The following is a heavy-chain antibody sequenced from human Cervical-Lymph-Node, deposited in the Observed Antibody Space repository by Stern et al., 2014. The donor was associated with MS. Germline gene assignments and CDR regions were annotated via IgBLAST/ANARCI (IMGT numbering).Heavy chain of an antibody. Sequence: VQLVQSGPEVRKPGTSVRVSCKTSGFAFVSSAVQWVRQTRGQHLEWMGWIVVGSGSTNYAQRFQERITITRDMPTSTAFLELTKLRSGDTATYYWAAAHNESVHRVFGLWGRGSLVTVSS. V-gene: IGHV1-58*03. CDR1: GFAFVSSA. CDR2: IVVGSGST. J-gene: IGHJ2*01. D-gene: IGHD5/OR15-5a*01. CDR3: AAAHNESVHRVFGL.